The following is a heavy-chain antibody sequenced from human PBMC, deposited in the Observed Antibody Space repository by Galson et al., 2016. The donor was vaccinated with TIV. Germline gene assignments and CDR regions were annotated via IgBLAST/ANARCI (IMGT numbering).Heavy chain of an antibody. CDR2: IWYDGTNT. J-gene: IGHJ3*01. V-gene: IGHV3-33*01. CDR3: ARTGANTLYSGGYGDDDGFDF. D-gene: IGHD1-26*01. CDR1: GFTLPNYG. Sequence: SLRLSCATSGFTLPNYGMTWVRQAPGKGLEWVAVIWYDGTNTHYADSVNGRFTISKDNSENTLNLQMNTLRAEDTAVHYCARTGANTLYSGGYGDDDGFDFWGQGTMVTVSS.